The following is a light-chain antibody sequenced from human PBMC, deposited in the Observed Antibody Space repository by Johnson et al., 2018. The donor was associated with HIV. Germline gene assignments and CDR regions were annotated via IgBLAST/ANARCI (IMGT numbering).Light chain of an antibody. CDR2: DNN. CDR3: GTWDSSLSAYV. CDR1: SSNIGKNY. Sequence: QPVLTQPPSVSAAPGQRVTISCSGSSSNIGKNYVSWYQQVPGAAPKLLIYDNNRRPSGIPDRFSGSKSGTSATLGITGLQTGDEADYYCGTWDSSLSAYVFGTGTKVTVL. J-gene: IGLJ1*01. V-gene: IGLV1-51*01.